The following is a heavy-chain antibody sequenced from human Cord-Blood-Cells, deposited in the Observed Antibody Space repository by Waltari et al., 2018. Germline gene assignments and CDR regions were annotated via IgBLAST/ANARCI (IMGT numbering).Heavy chain of an antibody. D-gene: IGHD3-10*01. Sequence: QVQLVESGGGVVQPGRSLRLSCAASGFTFSSYGMHWVRQAPGKGLGWVAVIWYDGSNKYYADSVKGRFTISRDNSKNTLYLQMNSLRAEDTAVYYCAREWFREYFDYWGQGTLVTVSS. V-gene: IGHV3-33*01. CDR3: AREWFREYFDY. CDR1: GFTFSSYG. J-gene: IGHJ4*02. CDR2: IWYDGSNK.